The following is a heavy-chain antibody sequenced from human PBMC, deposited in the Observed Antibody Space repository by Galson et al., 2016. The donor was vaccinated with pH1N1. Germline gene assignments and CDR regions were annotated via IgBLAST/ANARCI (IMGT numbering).Heavy chain of an antibody. Sequence: QSGAEVKKPGESLKISCKGSGFSFTSYWIGWVRQMPGKGLEWMGVIYPGDSDTRYSPSFQGPVTISADKPISPAYLQWSSLKASDTAIYYCAKYYYDSSGSGAIGTFDIWGQGTMVTVSS. D-gene: IGHD3-22*01. CDR2: IYPGDSDT. J-gene: IGHJ3*02. V-gene: IGHV5-51*01. CDR3: AKYYYDSSGSGAIGTFDI. CDR1: GFSFTSYW.